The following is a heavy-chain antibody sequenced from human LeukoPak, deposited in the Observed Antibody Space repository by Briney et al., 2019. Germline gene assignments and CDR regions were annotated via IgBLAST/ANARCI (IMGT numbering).Heavy chain of an antibody. CDR2: ISASGGST. V-gene: IGHV3-23*01. Sequence: GGSLRLSCAASGLTFSSYAMSWVRQAPGKGLEWVSSISASGGSTYYADSVKGRFTISRDNSKNTLYLQMNSLRAEDTAVYYCAKDRAPVAAAGTSPLDYWGQGTLVTVSS. J-gene: IGHJ4*02. CDR1: GLTFSSYA. D-gene: IGHD6-13*01. CDR3: AKDRAPVAAAGTSPLDY.